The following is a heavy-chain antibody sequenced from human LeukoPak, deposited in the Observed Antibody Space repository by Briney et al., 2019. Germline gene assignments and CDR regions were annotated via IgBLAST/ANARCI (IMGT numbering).Heavy chain of an antibody. Sequence: TGGSLRLSCAASGFTLSRYCMHWVRQAPGKGLVWVSRINSDGRSTSYADSVKGRFTISRDNPKNTLSLQMNSLRVEDTAVYYCARVQWLGDGAFDVCGEG. CDR2: INSDGRST. V-gene: IGHV3-74*01. CDR1: GFTLSRYC. D-gene: IGHD6-19*01. J-gene: IGHJ3*01. CDR3: ARVQWLGDGAFDV.